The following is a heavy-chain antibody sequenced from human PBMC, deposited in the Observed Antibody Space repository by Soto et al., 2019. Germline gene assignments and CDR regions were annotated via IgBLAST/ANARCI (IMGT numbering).Heavy chain of an antibody. CDR2: IYYSGST. V-gene: IGHV4-39*01. CDR3: ARPKGRWFGELLFPERYWYFDL. CDR1: GGSISSSSYY. J-gene: IGHJ2*01. D-gene: IGHD3-10*01. Sequence: SSETLSLTCTVSGGSISSSSYYWGWIRQPPGKGLEWIGSIYYSGSTYYNPSLKSRVTISVDTSKNQFSLKLSSVTAADTAVYYCARPKGRWFGELLFPERYWYFDLWGRGTLVTVSS.